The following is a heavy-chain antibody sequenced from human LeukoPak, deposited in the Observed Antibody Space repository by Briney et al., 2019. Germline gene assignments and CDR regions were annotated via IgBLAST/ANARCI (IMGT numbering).Heavy chain of an antibody. CDR2: IWYDGRNK. J-gene: IGHJ5*02. Sequence: RSLRLSCAASGFTFSSYGMHWVRQAPGKGLEWVAVIWYDGRNKYYADSVKGRFTISRDNSKNTLYLQMNSLRAEDTAVYYCARDYAGENWFDPWGQGILVTVSS. V-gene: IGHV3-33*01. D-gene: IGHD3-16*01. CDR1: GFTFSSYG. CDR3: ARDYAGENWFDP.